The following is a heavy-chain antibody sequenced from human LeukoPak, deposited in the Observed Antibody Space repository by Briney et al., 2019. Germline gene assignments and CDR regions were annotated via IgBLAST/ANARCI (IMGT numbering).Heavy chain of an antibody. CDR2: ISSSSSNI. CDR3: VRAVEYYYDSSGYAVDC. D-gene: IGHD3-22*01. CDR1: GFTFARYS. V-gene: IGHV3-21*01. J-gene: IGHJ4*02. Sequence: GGSLRLSCAASGFTFARYSMNWVRQAPGKGLEWVPSISSSSSNIYYADSATGRFTIPRDNAKNSLYLQMNSLRAEDTAVYYCVRAVEYYYDSSGYAVDCWGQGTLVTVSS.